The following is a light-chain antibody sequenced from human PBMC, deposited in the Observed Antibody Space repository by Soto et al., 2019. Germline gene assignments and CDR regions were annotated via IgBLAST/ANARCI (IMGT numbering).Light chain of an antibody. V-gene: IGLV2-14*01. J-gene: IGLJ1*01. CDR3: CSYTSSITYV. Sequence: QSALTQPASVSGSPGQSITTSCTGTSSDVGGYNYVSWYQLHPGKAPKLMIYEVSYRPSGVSDRFSGSKSGNTASLTISGLQAEDEADYYCCSYTSSITYVFGTGTKVTVL. CDR2: EVS. CDR1: SSDVGGYNY.